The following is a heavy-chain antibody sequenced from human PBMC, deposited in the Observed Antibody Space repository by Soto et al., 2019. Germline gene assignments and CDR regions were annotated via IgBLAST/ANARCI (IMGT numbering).Heavy chain of an antibody. CDR2: IYWDDDK. D-gene: IGHD6-13*01. CDR3: AHRGIAAAVLWLDWFDP. Sequence: SGPTLVNPTQPLTLTCTFSGFSLSTSGVGVGWIRQPPGKALEWLALIYWDDDKRYSPSLKSRLTITKDTSKNQVVLTMTNMDPVDTATYYCAHRGIAAAVLWLDWFDPWGQGTLVTVSS. V-gene: IGHV2-5*02. J-gene: IGHJ5*02. CDR1: GFSLSTSGVG.